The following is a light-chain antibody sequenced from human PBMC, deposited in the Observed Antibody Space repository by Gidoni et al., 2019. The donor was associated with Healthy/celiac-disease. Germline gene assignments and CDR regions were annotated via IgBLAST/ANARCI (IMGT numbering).Light chain of an antibody. CDR2: DAS. V-gene: IGKV3-11*01. J-gene: IGKJ1*01. CDR3: QQRSNWPPWT. Sequence: ELVLTQSPATLSLSPGERATLSCRASQSVSSYLAWYQQKPGQAPRLLIYDASNRATSIPARFSGSGSGTDFTLTISSLEPEDFAVYYCQQRSNWPPWTFXXXTKVEIK. CDR1: QSVSSY.